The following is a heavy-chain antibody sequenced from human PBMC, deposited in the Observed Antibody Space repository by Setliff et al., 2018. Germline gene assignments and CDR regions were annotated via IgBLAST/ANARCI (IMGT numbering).Heavy chain of an antibody. J-gene: IGHJ6*03. CDR3: ARMSGFQYTDV. V-gene: IGHV4-4*02. CDR1: GASINSLSW. Sequence: SETLSLTCAVTGASINSLSWWSWVRQSPGKGLEWIGEIYHDGNTKFNPSVHYNPSLKGRATLSIDASKRQFSLKLTSVTAADTAVYYCARMSGFQYTDVWGKGTTVTVSS. D-gene: IGHD3-3*01. CDR2: IYHDGNT.